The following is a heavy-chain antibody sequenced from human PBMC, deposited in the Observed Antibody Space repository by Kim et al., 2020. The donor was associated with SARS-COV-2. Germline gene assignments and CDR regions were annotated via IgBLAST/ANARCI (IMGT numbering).Heavy chain of an antibody. D-gene: IGHD6-13*01. CDR2: ITGSGAWI. CDR1: GFTFSTYA. V-gene: IGHV3-23*01. Sequence: GGSLRLSCAASGFTFSTYAMNWVRQAPGKGLEWVSTITGSGAWIDYVDSVKGRFTISRDNSKNTVYLQMKSSRAEDTALYYCAKDPIAGDKGVMFDPWG. CDR3: AKDPIAGDKGVMFDP. J-gene: IGHJ5*02.